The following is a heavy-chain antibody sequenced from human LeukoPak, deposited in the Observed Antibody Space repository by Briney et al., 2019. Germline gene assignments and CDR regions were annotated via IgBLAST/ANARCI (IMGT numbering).Heavy chain of an antibody. Sequence: GGSLRLSCAASGFTFSSYAMSWVRQAPGKGLEWVSVISGSGGSTYYADSVKGRFTISRDNSKNTLYLQMNSLRAEDTAVYYCAKDTGGIAVAGTRFDYWGKGTLVTVSS. J-gene: IGHJ4*02. CDR3: AKDTGGIAVAGTRFDY. CDR2: ISGSGGST. V-gene: IGHV3-23*01. D-gene: IGHD6-19*01. CDR1: GFTFSSYA.